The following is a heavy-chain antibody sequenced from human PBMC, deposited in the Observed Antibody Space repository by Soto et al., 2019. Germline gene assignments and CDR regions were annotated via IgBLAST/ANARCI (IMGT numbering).Heavy chain of an antibody. Sequence: QVQLVQSGAEVKKPGSSVKVSCKASGGTFSSYAISWVRQAPGQGLEWMGGIIRIFGTANYAQKFQGRGRINTDASGSIQYMVLGSQNYKERVGDYCARATTQVTGGLYWVEPWGQGILVTVST. CDR2: IIRIFGTA. V-gene: IGHV1-69*05. D-gene: IGHD2-21*02. J-gene: IGHJ5*02. CDR3: ARATTQVTGGLYWVEP. CDR1: GGTFSSYA.